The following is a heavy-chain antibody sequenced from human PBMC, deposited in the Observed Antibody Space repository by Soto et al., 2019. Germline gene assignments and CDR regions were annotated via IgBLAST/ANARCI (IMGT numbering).Heavy chain of an antibody. D-gene: IGHD2-2*03. J-gene: IGHJ6*02. Sequence: SETLSLTCTVSGGSISNNYWSWIRQPPGEGLEWIGYIHYSGSTNYNPSLKSRVTISADTSMNEFSLRLSSVTAADTAVYYCARLNGYCVSTGCHGYYGMDVWGQGTTVTVSS. CDR3: ARLNGYCVSTGCHGYYGMDV. CDR1: GGSISNNY. V-gene: IGHV4-59*08. CDR2: IHYSGST.